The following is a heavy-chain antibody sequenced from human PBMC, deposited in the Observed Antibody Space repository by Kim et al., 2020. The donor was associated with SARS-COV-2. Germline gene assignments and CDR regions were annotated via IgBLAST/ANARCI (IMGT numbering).Heavy chain of an antibody. Sequence: GGSLRLSCAASGFTFSSYGMHWVRQAPGKGLEWVAIIWYDGSNKYHADSVKGRFTISRDDSKNMLYLQMNSLRAEDTAVYYCVRDLWTYPHNWFDPWGQG. J-gene: IGHJ5*02. D-gene: IGHD1-7*01. CDR2: IWYDGSNK. CDR3: VRDLWTYPHNWFDP. V-gene: IGHV3-33*01. CDR1: GFTFSSYG.